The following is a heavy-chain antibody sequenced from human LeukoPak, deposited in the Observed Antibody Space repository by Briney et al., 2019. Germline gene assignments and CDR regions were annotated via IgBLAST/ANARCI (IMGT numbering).Heavy chain of an antibody. V-gene: IGHV4-34*01. CDR2: INHSGGT. Sequence: SETLPLTCAVYGGSFSGYYWSWIRQPPGKGLEWIGEINHSGGTNYNPSLKSRVTISVDTSKNQFSLKLSSVTAADTAVYYCRGGSPYYYYYYMDVWGKGTMVTVSS. CDR1: GGSFSGYY. D-gene: IGHD3-3*01. CDR3: RGGSPYYYYYYMDV. J-gene: IGHJ6*03.